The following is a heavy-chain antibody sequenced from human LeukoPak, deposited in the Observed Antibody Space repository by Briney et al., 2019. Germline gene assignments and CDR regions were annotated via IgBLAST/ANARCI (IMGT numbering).Heavy chain of an antibody. CDR2: INPNSGGT. V-gene: IGHV1-2*02. D-gene: IGHD4-11*01. Sequence: GASVKVSCKASGYTFTAYSLHWVRQAPGQGPEWMGWINPNSGGTDYAQKFQGRVTMTRDTSITTAYMELSRLTSDDTAVYYCASGYSDYADYYNYYMDVWGKGTTVTVSS. CDR3: ASGYSDYADYYNYYMDV. J-gene: IGHJ6*03. CDR1: GYTFTAYS.